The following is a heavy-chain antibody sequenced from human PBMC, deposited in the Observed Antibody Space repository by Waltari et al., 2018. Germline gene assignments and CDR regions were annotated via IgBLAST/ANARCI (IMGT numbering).Heavy chain of an antibody. V-gene: IGHV1-3*01. CDR1: GYTFTSYA. CDR3: ARDSYYQLLLGY. Sequence: QVQLVQSGAEVKKPGASVKVSCKASGYTFTSYAMHWVRQAPGQRLEWMGWINAGKGNTKYSQKFQGRVTMTRDTSGSTAYMELSSLRSEDTAVYYCARDSYYQLLLGYWGQGTLVTVSS. CDR2: INAGKGNT. J-gene: IGHJ4*02. D-gene: IGHD2-2*01.